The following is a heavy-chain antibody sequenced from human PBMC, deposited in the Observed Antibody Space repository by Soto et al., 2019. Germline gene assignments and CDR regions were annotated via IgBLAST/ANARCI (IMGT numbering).Heavy chain of an antibody. J-gene: IGHJ6*02. D-gene: IGHD3-3*01. CDR1: GGSISSYY. Sequence: PSETLSLTCTVSGGSISSYYWSWIRQPSGRGLEWIGRIYTSGSTNYNPSLKSRVTMSVDTSKNQFSLKLSSVTAADTAVYYCARETALGDFWSGYFAYYYYGMDVWGQGTTVTVSS. CDR3: ARETALGDFWSGYFAYYYYGMDV. CDR2: IYTSGST. V-gene: IGHV4-4*07.